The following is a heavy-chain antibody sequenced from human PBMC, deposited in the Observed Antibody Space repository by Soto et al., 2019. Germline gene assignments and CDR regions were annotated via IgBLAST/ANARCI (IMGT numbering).Heavy chain of an antibody. D-gene: IGHD2-2*01. Sequence: ASVKVSCKASGYTFTGYYVRWVREALGQGLEWMGWINPETGGTSYAQKFQGRVTLSRDTSINTAYLELSRLRFDDAAVYFCARERYQVISDGMDVWGQGTTVTVSS. CDR3: ARERYQVISDGMDV. V-gene: IGHV1-2*02. J-gene: IGHJ6*02. CDR2: INPETGGT. CDR1: GYTFTGYY.